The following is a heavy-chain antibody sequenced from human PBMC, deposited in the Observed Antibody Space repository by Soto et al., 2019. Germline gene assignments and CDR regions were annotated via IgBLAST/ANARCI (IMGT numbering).Heavy chain of an antibody. D-gene: IGHD3-16*01. CDR3: ARGNKINFDY. V-gene: IGHV4-34*01. Sequence: PSETLSLTCAVYGGSFSGCYWSWIRQPPGKGLEWIGEINHSGSTNYNPSLKSRVTISVDTSKNQFSLKLSSVTAADTAVYYCARGNKINFDYWGQGTLVTVSS. CDR1: GGSFSGCY. CDR2: INHSGST. J-gene: IGHJ4*02.